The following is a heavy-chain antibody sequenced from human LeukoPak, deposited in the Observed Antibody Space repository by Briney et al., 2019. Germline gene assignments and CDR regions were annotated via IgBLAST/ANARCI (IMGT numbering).Heavy chain of an antibody. Sequence: GGSLRLSCAASGFTFSDYYMSWIRQAPGKGLEWVSYISSSGSTIYYADSVKGRFTISRDNAKNSLYLQMNSLRAEDTAVYYCARGGAPVVPAAMDFDYWGQGTLVTVSS. D-gene: IGHD2-2*01. CDR1: GFTFSDYY. V-gene: IGHV3-11*04. J-gene: IGHJ4*02. CDR3: ARGGAPVVPAAMDFDY. CDR2: ISSSGSTI.